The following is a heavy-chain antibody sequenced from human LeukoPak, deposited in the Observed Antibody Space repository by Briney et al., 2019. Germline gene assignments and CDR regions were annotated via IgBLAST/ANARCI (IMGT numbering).Heavy chain of an antibody. CDR1: GGFISNNF. Sequence: SETLSLTCTVSGGFISNNFWSWIRQPPGKGLEWIGYIYYSGSTNYNPSLKSRVTISVDASNNQFSLSLSSVTAADTAVYYCAREGLTGTTLDYWGQGTLVTVSS. D-gene: IGHD1-7*01. J-gene: IGHJ4*02. V-gene: IGHV4-59*12. CDR2: IYYSGST. CDR3: AREGLTGTTLDY.